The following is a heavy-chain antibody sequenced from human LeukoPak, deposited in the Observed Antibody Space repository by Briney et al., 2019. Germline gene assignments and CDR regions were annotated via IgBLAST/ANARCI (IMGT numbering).Heavy chain of an antibody. CDR2: IIPIFGTA. D-gene: IGHD5-18*01. CDR3: ARGDVDLPPQLCSFDY. V-gene: IGHV1-69*05. Sequence: SVKVSCKASGGTFSSYAISWVRQAPGQGLEWMGGIIPIFGTANYAQKFQGRVTITTDESTSTAYMELSSLRSEDTAVYYCARGDVDLPPQLCSFDYRGQGTLVTVSS. CDR1: GGTFSSYA. J-gene: IGHJ4*02.